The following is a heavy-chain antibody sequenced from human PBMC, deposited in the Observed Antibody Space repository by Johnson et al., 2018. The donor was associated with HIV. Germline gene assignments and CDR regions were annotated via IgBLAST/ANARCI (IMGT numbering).Heavy chain of an antibody. CDR3: ARGGRGHDAFDI. J-gene: IGHJ3*02. CDR1: GFTVSSNY. Sequence: VQLVESGGGLIQPGGSLRLSCAASGFTVSSNYMSWVRQAPGKGLEWVSVIGTAGDTYYPGSVKGRFTISRENAKNSLYLQMNSLRAGDTAVYYCARGGRGHDAFDIWGQGTRVTVSS. CDR2: IGTAGDT. V-gene: IGHV3-13*01.